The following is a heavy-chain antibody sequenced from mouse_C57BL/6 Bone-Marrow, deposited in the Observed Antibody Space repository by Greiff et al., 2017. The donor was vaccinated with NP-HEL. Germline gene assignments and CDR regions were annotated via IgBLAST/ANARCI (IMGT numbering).Heavy chain of an antibody. CDR1: GFSLTSYG. D-gene: IGHD1-1*01. CDR2: IWGDGST. V-gene: IGHV2-3*01. CDR3: AKPYDGSSYDYYAMDY. J-gene: IGHJ4*01. Sequence: VQLQQSGPGLVAPSQSLSITCTVSGFSLTSYGVSWVRQPPGTGLEWLGVIWGDGSTNYHSALISRLSISQANSKSQVFLQLNSLQTDDTATYYGAKPYDGSSYDYYAMDYWGQGTSVTVSS.